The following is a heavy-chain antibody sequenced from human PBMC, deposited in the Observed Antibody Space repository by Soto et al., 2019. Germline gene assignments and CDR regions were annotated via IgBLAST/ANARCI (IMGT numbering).Heavy chain of an antibody. V-gene: IGHV4-34*01. CDR2: INHRGST. CDR1: GGSFSANY. Sequence: QVQLQQRGAGLLKPSETLSLTCAVYGGSFSANYWTWIRQPPGKGLEWIGEINHRGSTNYSPSLKNRVTISVDTSNNHFSLKLTSVTAADTAVYYCASARFDYWGRGILVTVSS. J-gene: IGHJ4*02. CDR3: ASARFDY.